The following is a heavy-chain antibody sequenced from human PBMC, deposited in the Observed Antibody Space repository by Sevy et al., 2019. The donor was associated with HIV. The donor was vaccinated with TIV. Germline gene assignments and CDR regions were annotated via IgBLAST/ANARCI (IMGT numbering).Heavy chain of an antibody. CDR1: GYTFTGYC. J-gene: IGHJ5*02. D-gene: IGHD2-15*01. CDR2: INPNSRGT. CDR3: ARERVYCSGGSCKPGGWFDP. V-gene: IGHV1-2*02. Sequence: ASVKVSCKASGYTFTGYCMHWVRQAPGQGLEWMGWINPNSRGTNYAQKFQGRVTMTRDTSISTAYMELSRLRSDDTAVYYCARERVYCSGGSCKPGGWFDPWGQGTLVTVSS.